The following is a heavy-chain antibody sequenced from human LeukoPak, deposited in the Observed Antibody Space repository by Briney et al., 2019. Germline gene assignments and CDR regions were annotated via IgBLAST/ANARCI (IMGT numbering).Heavy chain of an antibody. V-gene: IGHV3-21*01. CDR3: ARDSGGYFDPYYYYGMDV. D-gene: IGHD3-9*01. J-gene: IGHJ6*02. Sequence: GGSLRLSCAASGFTFSSYSMNWVRQAPGKGLEWVSSISSSSSYIYYADSVKGRFTISRDNAKNSLYLQMNSLRAEDTAVYYCARDSGGYFDPYYYYGMDVWGQGTTVTVSS. CDR2: ISSSSSYI. CDR1: GFTFSSYS.